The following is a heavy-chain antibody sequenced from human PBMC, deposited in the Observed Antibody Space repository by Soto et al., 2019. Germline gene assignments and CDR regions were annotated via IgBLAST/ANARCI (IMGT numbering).Heavy chain of an antibody. CDR2: INAGNGNT. CDR3: ARGPAMVTRWFDS. CDR1: GYTFTSYA. Sequence: QVQLVQSGAEVKKPGASVKVSCKASGYTFTSYAMHWVRQAPGQRLEWMGWINAGNGNTKYSQKFQGRVTITRDTSASTADMELSSLRSEDTAVYYGARGPAMVTRWFDSGGQGTLVTVSS. J-gene: IGHJ5*01. V-gene: IGHV1-3*01. D-gene: IGHD5-18*01.